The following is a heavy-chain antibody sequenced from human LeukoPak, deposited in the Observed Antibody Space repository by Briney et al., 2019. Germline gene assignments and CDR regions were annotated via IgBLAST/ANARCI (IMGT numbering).Heavy chain of an antibody. CDR1: GFTFSNDW. CDR3: ARGCTRWYPPGYFDY. Sequence: GGSLRLSCAASGFTFSNDWMHWVRQAPRRGLVWVTRNNNDGSSTSYEESVKSRFTISRDNAKNTLYLQMSSLTAEDTAVYYCARGCTRWYPPGYFDYWGQGTLVTVS. CDR2: NNNDGSST. V-gene: IGHV3-74*01. J-gene: IGHJ4*02. D-gene: IGHD5-24*01.